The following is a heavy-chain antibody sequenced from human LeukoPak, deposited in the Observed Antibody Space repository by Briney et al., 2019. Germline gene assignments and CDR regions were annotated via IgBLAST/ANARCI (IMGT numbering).Heavy chain of an antibody. CDR3: ASTQSRIAVAGTYYYYGMDV. CDR2: IIPIFGTA. D-gene: IGHD6-19*01. CDR1: GDTFSSYA. J-gene: IGHJ6*02. Sequence: SVKVSCKDSGDTFSSYAISWVRQAPGQGLEWMGGIIPIFGTANYAQKFQGRVTITADHSTSTAYMELSSLRSEDTAVYYCASTQSRIAVAGTYYYYGMDVWGQGITVTVSS. V-gene: IGHV1-69*13.